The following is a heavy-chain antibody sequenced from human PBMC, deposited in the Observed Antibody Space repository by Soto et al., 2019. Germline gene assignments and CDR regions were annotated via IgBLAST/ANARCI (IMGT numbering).Heavy chain of an antibody. CDR2: INVGNGNT. Sequence: ASVKVSCKASGYTVTSHTIHWVRQAPGQSFEWLGWINVGNGNTRSSHKFQDRVTIDRDTSASTVSMEVSSLRSEDTAIYFCARVAMATTTKGIFYSDYWGKGTLVTVSS. V-gene: IGHV1-3*01. CDR1: GYTVTSHT. D-gene: IGHD2-21*01. J-gene: IGHJ4*02. CDR3: ARVAMATTTKGIFYSDY.